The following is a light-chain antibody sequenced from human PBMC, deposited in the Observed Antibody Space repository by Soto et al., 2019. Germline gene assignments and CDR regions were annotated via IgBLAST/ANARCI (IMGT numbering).Light chain of an antibody. V-gene: IGKV1D-16*01. J-gene: IGKJ1*01. CDR2: AAS. Sequence: DIQMTQFPSSLSASVGDRVNITCRASQGISTWLAWYQQKPERAPKSLIYAASRLQSGVPPRFSGSGSETDFTLTISSLQPDDFATYFCQRYNRYPRTFGQGTKVEIK. CDR1: QGISTW. CDR3: QRYNRYPRT.